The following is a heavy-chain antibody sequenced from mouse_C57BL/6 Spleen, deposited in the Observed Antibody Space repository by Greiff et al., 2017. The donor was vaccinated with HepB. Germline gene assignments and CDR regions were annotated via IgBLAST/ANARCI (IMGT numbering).Heavy chain of an antibody. D-gene: IGHD3-2*02. J-gene: IGHJ3*01. CDR3: ASGTAQAPFAY. Sequence: EVKLVESGGGLVKPGGSLKLSCAASGFTFSDYGMHWVRQAPEKGLEWVAYISSGSSTIYYADTVKGRFTISRDNAKNTLFLQMTSLRSEDTAMYYCASGTAQAPFAYWGQGTLVTVSA. CDR1: GFTFSDYG. CDR2: ISSGSSTI. V-gene: IGHV5-17*01.